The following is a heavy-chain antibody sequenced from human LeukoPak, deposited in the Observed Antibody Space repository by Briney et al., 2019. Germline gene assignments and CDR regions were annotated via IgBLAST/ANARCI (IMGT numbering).Heavy chain of an antibody. J-gene: IGHJ3*02. CDR3: ASVEGYYYDSSGSHDAFDI. Sequence: GGSLRLSCAASGFTFSSYSMNWVRQAPGKGREGVSYISSSSSTIYYADSVKGRFTISRDNAKNSLYLQMNSLRAEDTAVYYCASVEGYYYDSSGSHDAFDIWGQGTMVTVSS. CDR2: ISSSSSTI. D-gene: IGHD3-22*01. CDR1: GFTFSSYS. V-gene: IGHV3-48*04.